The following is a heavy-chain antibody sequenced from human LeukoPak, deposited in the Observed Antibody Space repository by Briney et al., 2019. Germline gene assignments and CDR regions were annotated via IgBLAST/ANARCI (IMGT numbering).Heavy chain of an antibody. CDR1: GESFSGYY. Sequence: SETLSLTCALYGESFSGYYWSWIPQPPGKGLEWVWEINHSGSTNYNPSLKTRVTISVGTSKHQISRKLSAVTATYTAVYYCARGFFWFGTGTDYWGQGTLVTVSS. D-gene: IGHD2-8*02. V-gene: IGHV4-34*01. CDR2: INHSGST. CDR3: ARGFFWFGTGTDY. J-gene: IGHJ4*02.